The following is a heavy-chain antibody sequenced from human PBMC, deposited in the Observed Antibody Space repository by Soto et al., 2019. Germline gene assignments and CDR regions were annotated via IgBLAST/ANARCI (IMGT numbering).Heavy chain of an antibody. V-gene: IGHV4-31*03. Sequence: SETLSLTCTVSGGSISSGGYYWSWIRQHPGKGLEWIGYIYYSGSTYYNPSLKSRVTISVDTSKNQFSLKLSSVTAADTAVYYCARVLVARAVPDYWGQGTLVTVSS. CDR1: GGSISSGGYY. CDR2: IYYSGST. J-gene: IGHJ4*02. D-gene: IGHD5-12*01. CDR3: ARVLVARAVPDY.